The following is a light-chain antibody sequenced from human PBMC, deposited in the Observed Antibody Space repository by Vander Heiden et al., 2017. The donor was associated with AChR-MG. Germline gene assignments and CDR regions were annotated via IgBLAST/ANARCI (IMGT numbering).Light chain of an antibody. CDR1: TGAGTSSHF. V-gene: IGLV7-46*01. CDR2: DAR. Sequence: QAVVTQEPSLTVSPGGTVTPTRGSSTGAGTSSHFPYCVQPKPGQAPRKLIYDARNQHSGTPARFSGSLLGSKAALTLSGAQPEDEAEYYCLLSYSGVGVFGTGTKVTVL. CDR3: LLSYSGVGV. J-gene: IGLJ1*01.